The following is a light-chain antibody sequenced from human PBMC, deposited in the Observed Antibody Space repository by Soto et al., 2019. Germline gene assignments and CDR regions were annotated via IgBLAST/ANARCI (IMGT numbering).Light chain of an antibody. J-gene: IGKJ4*01. CDR2: GAS. CDR1: QSVSSNY. V-gene: IGKV3-20*01. CDR3: QQYGSAPST. Sequence: DIVLTQSPGTLSLSPGERATLSCRASQSVSSNYLAWYQQKPGQAPRLLIYGASSRATGIPDTFSGSGSGTDFTLTISRLEPEDFAVYYCQQYGSAPSTFGGGTKVEIK.